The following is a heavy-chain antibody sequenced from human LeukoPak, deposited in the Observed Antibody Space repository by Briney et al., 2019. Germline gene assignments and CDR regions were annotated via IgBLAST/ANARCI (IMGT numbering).Heavy chain of an antibody. CDR2: MNPNSGST. V-gene: IGHV1-8*03. CDR3: ARGRSTGYPYYFAY. Sequence: ASVKVSCKASGYTLTSYDINGVRQATGQGREWMGWMNPNSGSTGHAQKFQGRVTITRNTSISTAYMELSGLRSEDTAVYYCARGRSTGYPYYFAYWGQGPLVTVPS. CDR1: GYTLTSYD. J-gene: IGHJ4*02. D-gene: IGHD5-12*01.